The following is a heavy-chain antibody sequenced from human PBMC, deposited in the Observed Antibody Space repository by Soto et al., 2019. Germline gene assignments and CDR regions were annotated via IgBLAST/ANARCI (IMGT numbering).Heavy chain of an antibody. V-gene: IGHV3-64*01. CDR3: SRYARSGGFFFQAEDGILGVCSVSAFLLNRSSDL. CDR2: ISSNGGSM. J-gene: IGHJ2*01. Sequence: GKGLEYVSAISSNGGSMYYANYVKGRFAISRDNSKNTLYFQMGRQRAEDMAVYYCSRYARSGGFFFQAEDGILGVCSVSAFLLNRSSDL. D-gene: IGHD2-21*01.